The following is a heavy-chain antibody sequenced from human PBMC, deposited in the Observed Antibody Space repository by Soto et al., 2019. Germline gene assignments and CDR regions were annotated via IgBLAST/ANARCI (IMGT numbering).Heavy chain of an antibody. CDR1: AVSISSGNW. D-gene: IGHD3-22*01. V-gene: IGHV4-4*02. Sequence: SETLSLTCAVSAVSISSGNWWTWVRQTPQRGLEYIGEIFHDGTANYYPSFERRVAISVDTSKNQFSLKLTSVTAADTAVYYCVRATYFSDSSGYTRCLDYWGQGTLVTVSS. J-gene: IGHJ4*02. CDR2: IFHDGTA. CDR3: VRATYFSDSSGYTRCLDY.